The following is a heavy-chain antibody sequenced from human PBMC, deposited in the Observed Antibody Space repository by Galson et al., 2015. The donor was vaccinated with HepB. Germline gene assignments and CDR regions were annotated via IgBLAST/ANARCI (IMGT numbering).Heavy chain of an antibody. CDR2: ISGYNGRA. Sequence: SVKVSCKASGYSFNNYAITWVRQAPGQGLQWIGWISGYNGRAMYAQEFQDRVTLTIDTSTTTASMEVNRLTSGDTAMYYCARDLAAETTDAFDIWGQGTMVTVSS. J-gene: IGHJ3*02. CDR3: ARDLAAETTDAFDI. V-gene: IGHV1-18*01. CDR1: GYSFNNYA. D-gene: IGHD6-13*01.